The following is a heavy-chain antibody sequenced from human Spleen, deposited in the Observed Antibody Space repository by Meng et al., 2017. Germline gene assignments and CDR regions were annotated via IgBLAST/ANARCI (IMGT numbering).Heavy chain of an antibody. D-gene: IGHD6-25*01. Sequence: QGQLQESGPGLVKPSQTLSLTCTVSGGSISRGGYYWSWVRQHPGKGLEWIGYIYYSASTHYNPSLKSRVTMSIDTSKNHFSLKVTSVTAADTAVYYCARDRSGYANYDYWGQGTLVTVSS. CDR2: IYYSAST. V-gene: IGHV4-31*03. CDR1: GGSISRGGYY. CDR3: ARDRSGYANYDY. J-gene: IGHJ4*02.